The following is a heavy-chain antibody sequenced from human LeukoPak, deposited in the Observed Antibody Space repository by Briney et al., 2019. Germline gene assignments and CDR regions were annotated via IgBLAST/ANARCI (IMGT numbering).Heavy chain of an antibody. Sequence: GGSLRLSCAASGFTFSSYAMSWVRQAPGKGLEWVSAISGSGGSTYYADSVKGRFTISRDNSKNTLYLQMNSLRAEDTAVYYCAKVGYSSTSCFVYYGMDVWGQGTTVTVSS. CDR2: ISGSGGST. V-gene: IGHV3-23*01. CDR3: AKVGYSSTSCFVYYGMDV. J-gene: IGHJ6*02. D-gene: IGHD2-2*01. CDR1: GFTFSSYA.